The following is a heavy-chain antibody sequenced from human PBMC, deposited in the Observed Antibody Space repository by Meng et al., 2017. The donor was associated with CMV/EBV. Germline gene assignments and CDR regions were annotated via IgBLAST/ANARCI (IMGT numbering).Heavy chain of an antibody. D-gene: IGHD1-26*01. J-gene: IGHJ4*02. CDR2: IYSGGTT. V-gene: IGHV3-53*05. CDR1: DFTVSTYY. Sequence: GGSLRLSCVAFDFTVSTYYMSWVRQAPGKGLEWVSIIYSGGTTYYADSVKGRFTISRDNSKNTLYLQMNSLRAEDTAVYYCARESFGSHFDYWGQGTLVTVSS. CDR3: ARESFGSHFDY.